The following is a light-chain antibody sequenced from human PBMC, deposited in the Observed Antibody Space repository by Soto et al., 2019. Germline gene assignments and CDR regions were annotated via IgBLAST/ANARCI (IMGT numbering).Light chain of an antibody. V-gene: IGLV2-11*01. Sequence: QSALTQARSVSGSPGQSVNISCTGTSSDVGGYNHVSWYQQNPGEAPKVMIFDVSKRPSGVPDRFSGSKSDNTASLTISGLQAEDEADYYCCLYADSSAYVFGAGTKLTVL. CDR2: DVS. CDR3: CLYADSSAYV. CDR1: SSDVGGYNH. J-gene: IGLJ1*01.